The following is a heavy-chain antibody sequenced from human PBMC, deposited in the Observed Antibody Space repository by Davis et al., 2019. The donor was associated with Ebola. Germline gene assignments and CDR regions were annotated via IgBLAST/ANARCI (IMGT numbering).Heavy chain of an antibody. Sequence: GESLKISCSASGFTFNSYTMHWVRQAPGKGLEYVSAISNNGGSTYYADSVKGRFTVSRDNSKNTLYLQMSSLRPEDTAVYYCVKTQFLEWSYGMDVWGQGTTVTVSS. CDR1: GFTFNSYT. J-gene: IGHJ6*02. D-gene: IGHD3-3*01. CDR2: ISNNGGST. CDR3: VKTQFLEWSYGMDV. V-gene: IGHV3-64D*06.